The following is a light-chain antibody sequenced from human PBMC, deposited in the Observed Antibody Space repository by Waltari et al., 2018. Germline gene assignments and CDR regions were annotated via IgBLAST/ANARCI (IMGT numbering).Light chain of an antibody. CDR2: LGS. CDR3: MQALQTPLT. V-gene: IGKV2-28*01. J-gene: IGKJ3*01. Sequence: DIVMTQSPLSLPVTPGEPASISCRSSQSLRHSNGYNYLDWYLQKPGQSPQLLIYLGSNRASGVPDRFSGSGSGTDFTLKISRVEAEDVGVYYCMQALQTPLTFGPGTKVDIK. CDR1: QSLRHSNGYNY.